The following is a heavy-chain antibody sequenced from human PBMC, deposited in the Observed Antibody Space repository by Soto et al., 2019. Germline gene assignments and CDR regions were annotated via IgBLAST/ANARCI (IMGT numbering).Heavy chain of an antibody. Sequence: SETLSLTCAVSGGSISSGGYSWSWIRQPPGKGLEWIGYMYHSGSTNYNPSLKSRVTISVDTSKNQFSLKLSSVTAADTAVYYCARDPRKGYYYGSGSYYYNWFDPWGQGTLVTVSS. CDR2: MYHSGST. CDR3: ARDPRKGYYYGSGSYYYNWFDP. CDR1: GGSISSGGYS. D-gene: IGHD3-10*01. J-gene: IGHJ5*02. V-gene: IGHV4-30-2*01.